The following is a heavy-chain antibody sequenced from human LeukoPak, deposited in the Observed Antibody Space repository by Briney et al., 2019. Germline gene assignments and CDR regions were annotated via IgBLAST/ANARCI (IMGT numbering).Heavy chain of an antibody. J-gene: IGHJ4*02. D-gene: IGHD6-19*01. Sequence: ASVKVSCKASGYTFTSNYIHWVRQAPGQGLEWMGWINPNSGGTNYAQKFQGRVTMTRDTSISTAYMELSRLRSDDTAVYYCARGYSSGWYDYWGQGTLVTVSS. V-gene: IGHV1-2*02. CDR2: INPNSGGT. CDR1: GYTFTSNY. CDR3: ARGYSSGWYDY.